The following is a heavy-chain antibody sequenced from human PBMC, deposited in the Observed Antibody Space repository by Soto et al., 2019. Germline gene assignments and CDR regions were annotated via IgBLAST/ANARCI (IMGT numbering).Heavy chain of an antibody. D-gene: IGHD6-13*01. CDR3: AKGLLHGRWYAAD. J-gene: IGHJ4*02. V-gene: IGHV3-23*01. CDR1: GFTFSNCV. Sequence: EVHLLESGGVLVQPGESLRLSCETSGFTFSNCVTTWVRQAPGKGLEWVSVITKTGDTDYADSVKGRFTISRDNSKNTVYLQMNSLRAEDTAVYYCAKGLLHGRWYAADWGQGTLVTVSS. CDR2: ITKTGDT.